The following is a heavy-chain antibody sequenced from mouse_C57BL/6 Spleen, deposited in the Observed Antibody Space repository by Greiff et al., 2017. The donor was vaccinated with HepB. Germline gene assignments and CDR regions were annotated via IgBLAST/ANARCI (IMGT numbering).Heavy chain of an antibody. CDR1: GYTFTDYN. V-gene: IGHV1-22*01. D-gene: IGHD1-1*01. Sequence: VQLQQSGPELVKPGASVKMSCKASGYTFTDYNMHWVKQSHGKSLEWIGYINPNNGGTSYNQKFKGKATLTVNKSSSTAYMELRSLTSEDSAVYYCARWGTTVDWFAYWGQGTLVTVSA. CDR2: INPNNGGT. CDR3: ARWGTTVDWFAY. J-gene: IGHJ3*01.